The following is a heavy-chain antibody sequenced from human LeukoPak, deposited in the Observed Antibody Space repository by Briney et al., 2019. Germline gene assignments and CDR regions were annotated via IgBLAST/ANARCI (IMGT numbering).Heavy chain of an antibody. V-gene: IGHV3-30*04. CDR2: ISYDGSNK. CDR1: GFTFSSYA. Sequence: GGSLRLSCAASGFTFSSYAMHWVRQAPGKGLEWVAVISYDGSNKYYADSVKGRFTISRDNSKNSLYLQMNSLRAEDTAVYYCARDGTKRYFDCLPHYYYYYMDVWGKGTTVTVSS. D-gene: IGHD3-9*01. J-gene: IGHJ6*03. CDR3: ARDGTKRYFDCLPHYYYYYMDV.